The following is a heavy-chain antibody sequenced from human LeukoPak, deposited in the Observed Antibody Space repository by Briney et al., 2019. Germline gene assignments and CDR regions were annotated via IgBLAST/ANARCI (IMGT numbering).Heavy chain of an antibody. J-gene: IGHJ6*02. V-gene: IGHV3-21*01. D-gene: IGHD2-21*01. CDR1: GFTFSSYS. Sequence: GSLRLSCAASGFTFSSYSMNWVRQAPGKGLEWVSSISSSSSYIYYADSVKGRFTISRDNAKNSLYLQMNSLRAEDTAVYYCAKHLHSYYYGLDVWGQGTTVTVSS. CDR3: AKHLHSYYYGLDV. CDR2: ISSSSSYI.